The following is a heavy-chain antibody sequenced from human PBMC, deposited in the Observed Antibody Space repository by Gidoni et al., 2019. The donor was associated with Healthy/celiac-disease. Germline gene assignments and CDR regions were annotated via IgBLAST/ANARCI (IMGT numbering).Heavy chain of an antibody. CDR2: IRSKVNSYAT. Sequence: EVQLVESGGGLVQPGGSLKISCAASGFTFSGSAMHWVRQASGTGLEWVGRIRSKVNSYATAYAASVKGRFTISRDDSKNTAYLQMNSLKTEDTAVYYCTSPSGDCSGGSCYYSYGMDVWGQGTTVTVSS. J-gene: IGHJ6*02. D-gene: IGHD2-15*01. CDR1: GFTFSGSA. CDR3: TSPSGDCSGGSCYYSYGMDV. V-gene: IGHV3-73*02.